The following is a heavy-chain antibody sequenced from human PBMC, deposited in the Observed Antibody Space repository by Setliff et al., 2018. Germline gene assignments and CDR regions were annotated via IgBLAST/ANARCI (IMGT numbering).Heavy chain of an antibody. Sequence: SETLSLTCAVYGGSFSGYYWSWIRQPPGKGLEWIGEINHSGSTNYNQSLKSRVTLSVDTSKNQFSLKVSSVTAADTAVYYCARAPPNRYSGSYEYFYMDVWGKGTTVTVSS. CDR3: ARAPPNRYSGSYEYFYMDV. V-gene: IGHV4-34*01. J-gene: IGHJ6*03. CDR2: INHSGST. D-gene: IGHD1-26*01. CDR1: GGSFSGYY.